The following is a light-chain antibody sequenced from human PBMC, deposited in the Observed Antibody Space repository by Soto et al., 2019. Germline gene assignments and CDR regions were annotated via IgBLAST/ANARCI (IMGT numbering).Light chain of an antibody. Sequence: DIQMTQSPSSLSAAVGDRVTISGRASQSISGWLAWYQQKPGKAPKLLIYDASSLETGVPSRFSGNGSGTEFTLTVSSLQPDDFATYYCQQYHSYSVTFGQGTRLEIK. CDR3: QQYHSYSVT. CDR2: DAS. V-gene: IGKV1-5*01. J-gene: IGKJ5*01. CDR1: QSISGW.